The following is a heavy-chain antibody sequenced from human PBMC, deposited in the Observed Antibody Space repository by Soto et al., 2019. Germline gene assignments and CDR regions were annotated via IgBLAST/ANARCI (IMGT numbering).Heavy chain of an antibody. J-gene: IGHJ5*02. CDR2: IYYSGST. CDR1: GGSISSGGYF. Sequence: SETLSLTCTVSGGSISSGGYFWSWIRQHPGKGLEWIGYIYYSGSTYYNPSLKSRVTMSVDTSKNQFSLKLSSLTAADTAVYYCARERAPRFGELAPPSWFDPWGQGTLGTV. D-gene: IGHD3-10*01. CDR3: ARERAPRFGELAPPSWFDP. V-gene: IGHV4-31*03.